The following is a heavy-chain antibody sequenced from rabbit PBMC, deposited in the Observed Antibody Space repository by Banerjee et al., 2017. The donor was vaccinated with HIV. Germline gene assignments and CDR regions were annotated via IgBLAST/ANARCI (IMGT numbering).Heavy chain of an antibody. CDR1: GLDFSSSYY. V-gene: IGHV1S45*01. Sequence: QEQLKESGGGLVQPGGSLTLTCKASGLDFSSSYYMCWVRQAPGKGLEWIGCIYAGSSGSTWYASWAKGRFPISKTSSTTVTLQMTSLTAADTATYFCARTLTTGVSLWGQGTLVTVS. CDR2: IYAGSSGST. D-gene: IGHD4-1*01. J-gene: IGHJ3*01. CDR3: ARTLTTGVSL.